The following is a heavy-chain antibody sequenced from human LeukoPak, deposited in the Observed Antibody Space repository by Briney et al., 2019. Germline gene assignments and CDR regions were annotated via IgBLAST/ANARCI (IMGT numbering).Heavy chain of an antibody. CDR3: ARGVYYYGSGRFDP. V-gene: IGHV4-30-4*01. CDR2: IYYSGST. D-gene: IGHD3-10*01. Sequence: SQTLSLTCTVSGGSISSGDYYWSWIRQPPGKGLEWVGYIYYSGSTYYNPSLKSRVTISVDTSKNQFSLKLSSVAAADTAVYYCARGVYYYGSGRFDPWGQGTLVTVSS. CDR1: GGSISSGDYY. J-gene: IGHJ5*02.